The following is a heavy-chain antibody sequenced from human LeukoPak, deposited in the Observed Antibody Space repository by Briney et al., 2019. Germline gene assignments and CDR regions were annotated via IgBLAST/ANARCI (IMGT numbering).Heavy chain of an antibody. V-gene: IGHV1-2*02. CDR3: ARGFRLSAIEDWFDP. CDR1: GYTFTAYY. Sequence: ASVKVSCKASGYTFTAYYMHWVRLAPGQGLEWMGWITPNSGGTKYAQRFQGRVTMTRNTSISTAYMELSGLRSDDTAVYYCARGFRLSAIEDWFDPWGQGTLVTVSS. J-gene: IGHJ5*02. CDR2: ITPNSGGT. D-gene: IGHD2-2*02.